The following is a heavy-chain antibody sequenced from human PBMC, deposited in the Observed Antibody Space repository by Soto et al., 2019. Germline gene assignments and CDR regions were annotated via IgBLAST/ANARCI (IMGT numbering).Heavy chain of an antibody. D-gene: IGHD4-4*01. J-gene: IGHJ5*02. CDR2: IIPIIGII. V-gene: IGHV1-69*04. Sequence: VASVKVSCKASGGTFSTYTITWVRQAPGQGLEWIGRIIPIIGIINYAQKFQGRVTISADKFTGTAYMELTGLRSDDTAVYYCAGDPDSHYNDSHASSYPWGQGTLVTVSS. CDR1: GGTFSTYT. CDR3: AGDPDSHYNDSHASSYP.